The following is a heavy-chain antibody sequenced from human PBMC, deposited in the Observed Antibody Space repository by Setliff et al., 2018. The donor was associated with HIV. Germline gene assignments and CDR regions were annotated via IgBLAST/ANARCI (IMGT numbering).Heavy chain of an antibody. J-gene: IGHJ3*01. CDR1: GFTFSTYA. Sequence: GGSLRLSCVASGFTFSTYAINWVRLAPGKGLEWVSSISGSGYPYYADSVKGRFTISRDNSKNTLFLQMDSLRAEDTALYYCAKQRYYDGNGGFDVWGQGTMVTVSS. V-gene: IGHV3-23*01. CDR2: ISGSGYP. D-gene: IGHD3-3*01. CDR3: AKQRYYDGNGGFDV.